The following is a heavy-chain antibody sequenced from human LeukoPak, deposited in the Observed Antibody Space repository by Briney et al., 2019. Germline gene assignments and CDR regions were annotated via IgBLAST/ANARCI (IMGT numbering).Heavy chain of an antibody. CDR3: ARGDNCNSYYYYYMDV. Sequence: GGSLRLSCAASGFTFSSYSMNWVRQAPGKGLEWVSYISTSSTIYYADSVKGRFTISRDNAKNSLYLQMNSLRAEDTAMYYWARGDNCNSYYYYYMDVWGKGTTVTVSS. CDR2: ISTSSTI. V-gene: IGHV3-48*04. CDR1: GFTFSSYS. D-gene: IGHD1-7*01. J-gene: IGHJ6*03.